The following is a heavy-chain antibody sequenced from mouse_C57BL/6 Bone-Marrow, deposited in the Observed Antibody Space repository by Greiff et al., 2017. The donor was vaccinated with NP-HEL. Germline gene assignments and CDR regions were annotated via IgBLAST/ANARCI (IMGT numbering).Heavy chain of an antibody. D-gene: IGHD1-1*01. V-gene: IGHV1-69*01. CDR2: IDPSDSYT. CDR1: GYTFTSYW. J-gene: IGHJ2*01. Sequence: VQLQQPGAELVMPGASVKLSCKASGYTFTSYWLHWVKQRPGQGLEWIGEIDPSDSYTNYNQKFKGKSTLTVDKSSSTAYMQLSSLTSEDSAVYYCAREKTTVVDYFDYWGQGTTL. CDR3: AREKTTVVDYFDY.